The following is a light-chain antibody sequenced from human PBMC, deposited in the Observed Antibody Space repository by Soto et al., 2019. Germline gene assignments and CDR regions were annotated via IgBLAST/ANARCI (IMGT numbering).Light chain of an antibody. CDR3: SSFTVRNTWV. CDR1: SSDVGGYNY. V-gene: IGLV2-14*01. CDR2: EVA. J-gene: IGLJ3*02. Sequence: QSALTQPASVSGSPGQSITISCTGTSSDVGGYNYVSWYQQHPGKAPKLIIYEVAIRPSGVSDRFSGSKSVNTASLTISGLQPEDEADYYCSSFTVRNTWVFGGGTKVTVL.